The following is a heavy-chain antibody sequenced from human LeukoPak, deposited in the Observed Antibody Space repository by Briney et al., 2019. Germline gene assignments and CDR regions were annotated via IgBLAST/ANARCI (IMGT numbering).Heavy chain of an antibody. J-gene: IGHJ4*02. V-gene: IGHV1-46*01. Sequence: GASVKVSCKASGYTFTSYYMHWVRQAPGQGLEWMGIINPSGGSTSYAQKFQGRVTMTRDTSISTAYMELSRLRSDDTAVYYCARTLRTNYYGSGFLDYWGQGTLVTVSS. CDR2: INPSGGST. CDR1: GYTFTSYY. D-gene: IGHD3-10*01. CDR3: ARTLRTNYYGSGFLDY.